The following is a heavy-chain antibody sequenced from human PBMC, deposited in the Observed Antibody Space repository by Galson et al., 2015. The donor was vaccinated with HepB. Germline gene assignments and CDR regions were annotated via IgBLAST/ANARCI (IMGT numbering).Heavy chain of an antibody. D-gene: IGHD1-14*01. J-gene: IGHJ6*03. CDR2: ISGSGGGT. CDR1: GFTFSSHA. CDR3: AKGVRMGNYYYYYMDV. Sequence: SLRLSCAASGFTFSSHAMNWVRQAPGKGLEWVSAISGSGGGTYYADSVKGRFTISRDNPKNTLYLQMNSLRADDTAVYYCAKGVRMGNYYYYYMDVWGKGTTVTVSS. V-gene: IGHV3-23*01.